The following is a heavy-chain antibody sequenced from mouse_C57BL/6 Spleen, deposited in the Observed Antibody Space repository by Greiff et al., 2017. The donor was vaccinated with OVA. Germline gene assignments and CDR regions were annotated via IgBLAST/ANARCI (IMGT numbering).Heavy chain of an antibody. CDR1: GFTFSSYA. CDR2: ISDGGSYT. D-gene: IGHD2-5*01. CDR3: ARETIVTTVYYYAMDY. J-gene: IGHJ4*01. V-gene: IGHV5-4*01. Sequence: EVKLVESGGGLVKPGGSLKLSCAASGFTFSSYAMSWVRQTPEKRLEWVATISDGGSYTYYPDNVKGRFTISRDNAKNNLYLQMSHLKSEDTAMYYWARETIVTTVYYYAMDYWGQGTSVTVSS.